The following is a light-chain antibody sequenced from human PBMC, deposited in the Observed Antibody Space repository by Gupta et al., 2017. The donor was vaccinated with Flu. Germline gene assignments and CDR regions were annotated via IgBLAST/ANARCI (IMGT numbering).Light chain of an antibody. CDR1: QSVSSSY. CDR2: GAS. CDR3: QQYTGALPIT. Sequence: TLSLSPGERVTLSCRASQSVSSSYLSWYQQQTGQATRLLIVGASTRATGIPARFSSSGSCTDFTPTISRLEPEDSAVYYCQQYTGALPITFGEGTRVEIK. J-gene: IGKJ4*01. V-gene: IGKV3-20*01.